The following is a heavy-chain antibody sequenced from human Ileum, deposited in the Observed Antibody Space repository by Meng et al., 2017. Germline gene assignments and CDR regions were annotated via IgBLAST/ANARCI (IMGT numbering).Heavy chain of an antibody. V-gene: IGHV3-74*01. CDR1: GFTFSKTC. Sequence: RSLRLSCVASGFTFSKTCMHWVRQAPGKGLVGVSRISPDGSSYNNADSVKGRFTVSRDNSKNTLFLQMSSLRVEDTAMYYCSRDMMDLGQGTLVTVSS. CDR3: SRDMMD. CDR2: ISPDGSSY. D-gene: IGHD3-16*01. J-gene: IGHJ4*02.